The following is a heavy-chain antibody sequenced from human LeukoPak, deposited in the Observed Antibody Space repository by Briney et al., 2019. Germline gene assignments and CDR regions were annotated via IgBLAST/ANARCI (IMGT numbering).Heavy chain of an antibody. CDR1: VYTFSPYY. Sequence: ASVTVSSKASVYTFSPYYMHWVRQAPGQPLESTGWINSNSGARNYAPKFQGRVTFSRDNSISTAYMELSSLRSDDTAIYYCARGRGGATTGFDHWGQGILVTVSS. CDR3: ARGRGGATTGFDH. D-gene: IGHD1-26*01. J-gene: IGHJ4*02. CDR2: INSNSGAR. V-gene: IGHV1-2*02.